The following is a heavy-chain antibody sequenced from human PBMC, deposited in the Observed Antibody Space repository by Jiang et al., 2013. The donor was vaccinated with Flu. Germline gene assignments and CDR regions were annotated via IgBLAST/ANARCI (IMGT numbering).Heavy chain of an antibody. J-gene: IGHJ5*02. V-gene: IGHV5-51*01. D-gene: IGHD6-19*01. CDR2: IYPDNSDT. CDR1: GDIFTDYL. CDR3: ARRLSVTGREFLS. Sequence: GAEVKKPGQSLKISCQVSGDIFTDYLIAWVRQLPGKGLEWMGIIYPDNSDTRYSPSFEGQVSISADKSISTAYLQWSSLKASDTAMYYCARRLSVTGREFLSWGQGTLVTVSS.